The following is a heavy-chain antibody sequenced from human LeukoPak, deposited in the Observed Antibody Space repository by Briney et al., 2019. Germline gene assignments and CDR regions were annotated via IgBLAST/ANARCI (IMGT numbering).Heavy chain of an antibody. D-gene: IGHD1-14*01. CDR1: GASIKNYY. CDR3: ARQAVIIPTGVEGPWFDP. V-gene: IGHV4-59*08. Sequence: SETLSLTSTVSGASIKNYYWSWIRQPPGKGLEWIANIYYAGSSNYNPSLKSRVSVSIDASKNHLKLTSVTAADTAIYYCARQAVIIPTGVEGPWFDPWGQGTLVAVSS. CDR2: IYYAGSS. J-gene: IGHJ5*02.